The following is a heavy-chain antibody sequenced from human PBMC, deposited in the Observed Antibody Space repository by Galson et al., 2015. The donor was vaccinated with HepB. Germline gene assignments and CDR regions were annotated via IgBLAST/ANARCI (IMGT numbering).Heavy chain of an antibody. CDR1: GGTFSSQT. J-gene: IGHJ4*02. D-gene: IGHD3-22*01. V-gene: IGHV1-69*13. CDR2: IIPMFGSG. CDR3: ARQYDTSGYYAY. Sequence: SVKVLCKASGGTFSSQTISWVRQAPGQGLEWMGGIIPMFGSGNYAQKFQGRVMITADESKSTTYMELSSLRFEDTAVYYCARQYDTSGYYAYWGQGTLVTVSS.